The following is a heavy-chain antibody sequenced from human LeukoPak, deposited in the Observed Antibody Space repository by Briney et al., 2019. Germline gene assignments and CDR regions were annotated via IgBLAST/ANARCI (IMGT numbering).Heavy chain of an antibody. CDR3: ATGGITMIDRVAFNI. J-gene: IGHJ3*02. D-gene: IGHD3-22*01. CDR2: VYHSGLT. Sequence: GSLRLSCAASGFTFSDYYMSWIRQAPGRGLEWIGEVYHSGLTNYSPSFKSRVTISVVKSQDQFSLRLSSVTAADTAVYYCATGGITMIDRVAFNIWGPGTMVTVSS. V-gene: IGHV4-34*01. CDR1: GFTFSDYY.